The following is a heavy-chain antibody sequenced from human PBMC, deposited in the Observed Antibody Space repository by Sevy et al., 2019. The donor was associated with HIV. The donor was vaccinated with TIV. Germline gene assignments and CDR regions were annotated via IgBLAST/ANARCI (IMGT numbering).Heavy chain of an antibody. CDR2: IRYDGSNK. V-gene: IGHV3-30*02. J-gene: IGHJ3*02. Sequence: GGSLRLSCAASGFILSSYGMHWVRQPPGKGLEWLAFIRYDGSNKYYADSVKGRFTISRDNDKNTLNLQMNSLRGEDTAVYYCAKDLIVAPAKGAFDIWGQGTMVTVSS. D-gene: IGHD3-22*01. CDR1: GFILSSYG. CDR3: AKDLIVAPAKGAFDI.